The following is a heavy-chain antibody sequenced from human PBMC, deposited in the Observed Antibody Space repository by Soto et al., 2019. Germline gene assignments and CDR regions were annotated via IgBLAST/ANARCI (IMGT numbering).Heavy chain of an antibody. Sequence: SETLSITCAVYGGSFSGYYWSWIRQPPGKGLEWIGEINHSGSTNYNPSLKSRVTISVDTSKNQFSLKLSSVTAADTAVYYCARGMKRYYYYYGMDVWGQGTTVTVSS. V-gene: IGHV4-34*01. J-gene: IGHJ6*02. CDR1: GGSFSGYY. CDR3: ARGMKRYYYYYGMDV. CDR2: INHSGST.